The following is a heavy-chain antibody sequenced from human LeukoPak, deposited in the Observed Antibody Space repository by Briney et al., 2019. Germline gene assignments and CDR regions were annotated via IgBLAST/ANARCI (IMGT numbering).Heavy chain of an antibody. CDR3: ARDPKNFYDSKFDYFHMDV. Sequence: ASVKVSCKASGYTFNGYYIHWVRQAPGQGLEWMGWINPNSGGTIYAQKFQGRVTVTADTSISTTYLELRSLSSDDTAVYYCARDPKNFYDSKFDYFHMDVWGKGATVTISS. D-gene: IGHD3-22*01. V-gene: IGHV1-2*02. J-gene: IGHJ6*03. CDR2: INPNSGGT. CDR1: GYTFNGYY.